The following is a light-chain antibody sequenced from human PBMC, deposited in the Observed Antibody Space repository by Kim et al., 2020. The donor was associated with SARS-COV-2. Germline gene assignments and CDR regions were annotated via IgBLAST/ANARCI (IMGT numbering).Light chain of an antibody. CDR2: QDS. CDR1: KLGDKY. V-gene: IGLV3-1*01. CDR3: QAWDSSIVV. Sequence: YELTQPPSMSVSPGQTASITCSGDKLGDKYACWYQQKPGQSPVLVIYQDSKRPSGIPERFSGSNSGNTATLTISGTQAMDEADYYCQAWDSSIVVFGGGTKLTVL. J-gene: IGLJ2*01.